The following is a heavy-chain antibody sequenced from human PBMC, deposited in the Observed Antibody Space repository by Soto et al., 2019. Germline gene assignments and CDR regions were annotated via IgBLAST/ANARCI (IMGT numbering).Heavy chain of an antibody. CDR2: INHSGST. D-gene: IGHD6-6*01. CDR3: ARGDSIAARPIDY. Sequence: SEILSLTCAVYGGSFSGYYWSWIRQPPGKGLEWIGEINHSGSTDYNPSLKSRVTISIDTSKNQFSLKLSSVTAADTAVYYCARGDSIAARPIDYWGQGTLVTVSS. J-gene: IGHJ4*02. V-gene: IGHV4-34*01. CDR1: GGSFSGYY.